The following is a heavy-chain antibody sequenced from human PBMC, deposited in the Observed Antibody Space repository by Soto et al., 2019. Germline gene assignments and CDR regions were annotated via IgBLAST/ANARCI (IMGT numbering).Heavy chain of an antibody. CDR2: IYYSGST. D-gene: IGHD1-1*01. CDR3: AREQNWTLDY. V-gene: IGHV4-31*03. CDR1: GGSISSGGYY. Sequence: PSETLSLTCTVSGGSISSGGYYWSWIRQHPGKGLEWIGYIYYSGSTYYNPSLKSRVTISVDTSKNQFSLKLSSVTAADTAVYYCAREQNWTLDYWGQGTLVPVSS. J-gene: IGHJ4*02.